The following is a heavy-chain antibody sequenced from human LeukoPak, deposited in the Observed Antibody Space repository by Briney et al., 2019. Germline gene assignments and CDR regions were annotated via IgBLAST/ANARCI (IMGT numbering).Heavy chain of an antibody. CDR1: GFTVSTNY. D-gene: IGHD5-18*01. Sequence: GGSLRLSCTASGFTVSTNYMSWVRQAPGKGLEWVSVIYSGGSTYYADSVKGRFTISRDNSKNTLYLQMNSLRAEDTAVYYCARERINSYGSPFGYWGQGTLVTVSS. V-gene: IGHV3-53*01. CDR2: IYSGGST. CDR3: ARERINSYGSPFGY. J-gene: IGHJ4*02.